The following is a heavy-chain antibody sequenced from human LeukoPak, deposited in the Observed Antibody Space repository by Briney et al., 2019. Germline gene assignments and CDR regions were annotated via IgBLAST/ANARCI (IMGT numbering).Heavy chain of an antibody. CDR2: INWNGGST. J-gene: IGHJ5*02. Sequence: GGSPRLSCAASGFTLDDYGMSWVRQAPGKGLEWVSGINWNGGSTGYADSVKGRFTISRDNAKNSLYLQMNSLRAEDTALYHCARVGGYNLEGWFDPWGQGTLVTVSS. D-gene: IGHD5-24*01. CDR1: GFTLDDYG. CDR3: ARVGGYNLEGWFDP. V-gene: IGHV3-20*01.